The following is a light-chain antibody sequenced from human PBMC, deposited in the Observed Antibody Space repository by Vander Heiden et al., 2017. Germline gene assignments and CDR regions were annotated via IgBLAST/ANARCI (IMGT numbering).Light chain of an antibody. CDR2: YKSDSDK. J-gene: IGLJ3*02. Sequence: QAVLTQPPSLPPSPGASASLTSTLRSRIHVATYRIYWYQQKPGSPPQYLLRYKSDSDKHKGSGVPSRFSGSKDASANAGILVISGLQAEDEADYYCMMWHRSTWVFGGGTKLTVL. CDR1: SRIHVATYR. CDR3: MMWHRSTWV. V-gene: IGLV5-45*01.